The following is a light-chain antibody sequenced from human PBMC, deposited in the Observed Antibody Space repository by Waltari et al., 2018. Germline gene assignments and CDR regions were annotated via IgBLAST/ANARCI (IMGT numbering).Light chain of an antibody. Sequence: EIVMTQSPATLSVSPGERATLSCRASQSVSSNLAWYPQKPGQAPRLLIYGASPRATGIPARSSGRWSGTEFTLTISSLQSEDFAVYYCQQYNNWPRLTFGPGTKVDIK. V-gene: IGKV3-15*01. CDR1: QSVSSN. CDR3: QQYNNWPRLT. J-gene: IGKJ3*01. CDR2: GAS.